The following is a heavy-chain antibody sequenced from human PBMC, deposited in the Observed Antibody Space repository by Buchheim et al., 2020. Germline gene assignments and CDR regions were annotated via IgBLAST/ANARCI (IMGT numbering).Heavy chain of an antibody. CDR3: TTDSSSWYPPDY. V-gene: IGHV3-15*01. D-gene: IGHD6-13*01. CDR1: GFTFSNAW. CDR2: IKSKTDGGTT. J-gene: IGHJ4*02. Sequence: EVQLVESGGGLVKPGGSLRLSCAASGFTFSNAWMSWVRQAPGKGLEWVGRIKSKTDGGTTDYAAPVQGRFTIPRDDSKKKLYLQMNSLKTEDTAVYYCTTDSSSWYPPDYWGQGTL.